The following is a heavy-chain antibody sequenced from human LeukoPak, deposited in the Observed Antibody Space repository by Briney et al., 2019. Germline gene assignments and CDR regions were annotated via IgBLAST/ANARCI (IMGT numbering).Heavy chain of an antibody. D-gene: IGHD3-3*01. Sequence: PGGSLRLSCAASGFTFSSYGMHWVRQAPGKGLEWVAVISYDGSNKYYADSVKGRFTISRDNSKNTLYLQMNSLRAEDTAVYYCAKDREDFWSGWLGAFDIWGQGTMVTVSS. V-gene: IGHV3-30*18. CDR3: AKDREDFWSGWLGAFDI. CDR2: ISYDGSNK. J-gene: IGHJ3*02. CDR1: GFTFSSYG.